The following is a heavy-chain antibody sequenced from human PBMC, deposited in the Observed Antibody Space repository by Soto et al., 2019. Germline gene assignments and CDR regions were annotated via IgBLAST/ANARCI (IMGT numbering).Heavy chain of an antibody. CDR2: IKSKTDGGTT. V-gene: IGHV3-15*01. J-gene: IGHJ4*02. CDR3: TTDIEYYDYIWGSYRYPAGPRYFDY. CDR1: GFTFSNAW. D-gene: IGHD3-16*02. Sequence: GGSLRLSCAASGFTFSNAWMSWVRQAPGKGLEWVGRIKSKTDGGTTDYAAPVKGRFTISRDDSKNTLYLQMNSLKTEDTAVYYCTTDIEYYDYIWGSYRYPAGPRYFDYWGQGTLVTVSS.